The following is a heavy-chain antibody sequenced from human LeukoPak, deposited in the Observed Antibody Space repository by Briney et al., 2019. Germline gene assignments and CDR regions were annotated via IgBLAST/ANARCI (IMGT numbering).Heavy chain of an antibody. V-gene: IGHV1-24*01. CDR3: ATGGGSYYGTFDY. Sequence: ASVKVSCKVSRYTLTELSMHWVRQAPGKGLEWMGGFDPEDGETIYAQKFQGRVTMTEDTSTDTAYMELSSLRSEDTAVYYCATGGGSYYGTFDYWGQGTLVTVSS. D-gene: IGHD1-26*01. J-gene: IGHJ4*02. CDR1: RYTLTELS. CDR2: FDPEDGET.